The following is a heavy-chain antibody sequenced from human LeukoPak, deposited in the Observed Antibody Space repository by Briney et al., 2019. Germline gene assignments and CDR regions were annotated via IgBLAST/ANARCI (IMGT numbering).Heavy chain of an antibody. CDR3: AREGSMTARPFVSIDY. Sequence: SETLSLTCTVSGGSIGSYYWSWIRQPAGKGLEWIGRIHASGSTDYNPSLKSRVTMSVDTSKSQFSLRLSSVTAADTAVYYCAREGSMTARPFVSIDYWGQGTLVTVSS. D-gene: IGHD6-6*01. CDR2: IHASGST. CDR1: GGSIGSYY. V-gene: IGHV4-4*07. J-gene: IGHJ4*02.